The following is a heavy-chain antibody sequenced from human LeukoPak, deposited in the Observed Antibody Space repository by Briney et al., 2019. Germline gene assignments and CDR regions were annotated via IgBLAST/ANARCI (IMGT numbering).Heavy chain of an antibody. CDR3: ATSITAAGTTGTPY. V-gene: IGHV1-18*01. D-gene: IGHD6-13*01. CDR2: ISAYNGNT. Sequence: ASVKVSCKASGYTFTSYGISWVRQAPGQGLEWMGWISAYNGNTNYAQKLQGRVTMTTDTSTSTAYMELRSLRSDDTAVYYCATSITAAGTTGTPYWGQGTLVAVSS. J-gene: IGHJ4*02. CDR1: GYTFTSYG.